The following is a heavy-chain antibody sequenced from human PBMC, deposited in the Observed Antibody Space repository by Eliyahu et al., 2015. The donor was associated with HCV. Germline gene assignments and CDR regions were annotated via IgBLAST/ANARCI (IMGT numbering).Heavy chain of an antibody. D-gene: IGHD3-16*01. CDR1: GFTFXSYG. J-gene: IGHJ4*02. V-gene: IGHV3-33*01. CDR2: IWYDGSNK. Sequence: QVQLVESGGGVVQPGRSLRLSCAASGFTFXSYGMHWVRQAPGKGLEWVAVIWYDGSNKYYADSVKGRFTISRDNSKNTLYLQMNSLRAEDTAVYYCARDPNIYDYVWGTLPRDWGQGTLVTVSS. CDR3: ARDPNIYDYVWGTLPRD.